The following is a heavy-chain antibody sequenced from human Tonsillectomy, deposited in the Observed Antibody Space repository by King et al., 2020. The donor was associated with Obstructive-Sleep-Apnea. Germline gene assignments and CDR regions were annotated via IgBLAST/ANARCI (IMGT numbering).Heavy chain of an antibody. CDR1: GITFSNYS. CDR2: ISSSSSYI. J-gene: IGHJ4*02. CDR3: ATDTKLELRPLEDY. D-gene: IGHD1-7*01. V-gene: IGHV3-21*01. Sequence: VQLVESGGGLVKPGGSLRLSCAASGITFSNYSMNWVRQAPGKGLEGVSSISSSSSYIYYAYSMKGRFTSSRDNSKNSLYLQINSLRAEETAVYYVATDTKLELRPLEDYWGQGTLVTVSS.